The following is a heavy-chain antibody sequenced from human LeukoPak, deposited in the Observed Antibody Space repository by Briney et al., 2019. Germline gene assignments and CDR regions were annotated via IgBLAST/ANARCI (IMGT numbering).Heavy chain of an antibody. V-gene: IGHV1-2*04. D-gene: IGHD6-6*01. CDR1: GYTFTGYY. CDR2: INPNSGGT. J-gene: IGHJ4*02. CDR3: ARSFSHSSSFDY. Sequence: ASVKVSCKASGYTFTGYYMHWVRQAPGQGLEWMGWINPNSGGTNYAQKFQGWVTMTRDTSISTACMELSSLRSEDTAVYYCARSFSHSSSFDYWGQGTLVTVSS.